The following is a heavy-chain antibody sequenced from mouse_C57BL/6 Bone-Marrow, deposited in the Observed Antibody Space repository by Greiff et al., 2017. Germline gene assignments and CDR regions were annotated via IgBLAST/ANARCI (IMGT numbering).Heavy chain of an antibody. J-gene: IGHJ2*01. CDR3: AREYYAFDY. V-gene: IGHV5-16*01. D-gene: IGHD1-1*01. CDR2: INYDGSST. Sequence: EVMLVESEGGLVQPGSSMKLSCTASGFTFSDYYMAWVRQVPEKGLEWVANINYDGSSTYYLDSLKSRFTISRYNAKNILYLQMSSLKSEDTATYYCAREYYAFDYWGQGTTLTVSS. CDR1: GFTFSDYY.